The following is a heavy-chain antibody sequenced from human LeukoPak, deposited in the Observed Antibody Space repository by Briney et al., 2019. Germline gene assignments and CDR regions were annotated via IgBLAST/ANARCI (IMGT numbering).Heavy chain of an antibody. CDR1: GFTFSSYA. Sequence: GRSLRLSCAASGFTFSSYAMHWVRQAPGKGLEWVADISYDGSNKYYADSVKGRLTISRDNSKSTLYLQMNSLRAEDTATYYCARSPYYDILAGFYYYFDYWVQGTLVTVSS. CDR3: ARSPYYDILAGFYYYFDY. J-gene: IGHJ4*02. CDR2: ISYDGSNK. D-gene: IGHD3-9*01. V-gene: IGHV3-30-3*01.